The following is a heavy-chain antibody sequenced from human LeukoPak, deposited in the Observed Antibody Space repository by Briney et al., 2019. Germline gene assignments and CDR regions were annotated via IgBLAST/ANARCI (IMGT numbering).Heavy chain of an antibody. V-gene: IGHV1-2*04. CDR2: INPNSGGT. J-gene: IGHJ4*02. Sequence: ASVKVSCKASGYTFTGYYMHWVRQAPGQGLEWMGWINPNSGGTNYARKFQGWVTMTRDTSISTAYMELSRLRSDDTAVYYCATNPAATRGFDNWGQGTLVTVSS. CDR1: GYTFTGYY. CDR3: ATNPAATRGFDN. D-gene: IGHD2-2*01.